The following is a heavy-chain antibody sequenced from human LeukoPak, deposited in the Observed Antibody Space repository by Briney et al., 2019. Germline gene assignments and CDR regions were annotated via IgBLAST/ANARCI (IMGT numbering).Heavy chain of an antibody. D-gene: IGHD6-6*01. CDR3: TRGGVYSSSDY. CDR2: IRSKAYGGTT. J-gene: IGHJ4*02. V-gene: IGHV3-49*03. CDR1: GFNFGDYA. Sequence: GGSLRLSCTASGFNFGDYAMSWFRQAPGKGLEWVGFIRSKAYGGTTEYAASVEGRFTISRDDSKSIAYLQMNSLKTEDTAVYYCTRGGVYSSSDYWGQGTLVTVSS.